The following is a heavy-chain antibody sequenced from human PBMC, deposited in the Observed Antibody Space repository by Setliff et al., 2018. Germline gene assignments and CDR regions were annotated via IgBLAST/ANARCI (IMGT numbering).Heavy chain of an antibody. D-gene: IGHD2-2*01. V-gene: IGHV5-51*01. CDR3: ARASTSSFFVYFDF. CDR2: IYPDDSDT. J-gene: IGHJ4*02. Sequence: GESLKISCQGSVYKSADFWIGWVRQMPGKGLEWMGIIYPDDSDTRYSPSXXGQVTMSADKSTNTAYLQWNSLAASDAAMYYCARASTSSFFVYFDFWGQGTQVTVSS. CDR1: VYKSADFW.